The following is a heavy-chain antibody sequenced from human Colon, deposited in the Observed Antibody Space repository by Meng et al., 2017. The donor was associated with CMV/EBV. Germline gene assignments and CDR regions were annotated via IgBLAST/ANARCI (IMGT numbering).Heavy chain of an antibody. CDR1: GYTFTDYY. CDR3: ARVGIQLWLNFDY. Sequence: SVHVSCKASGYTFTDYYMHWVRQAPGPGLEWMGWINTNSGGTNYAQKFQGRVTMTRDTSISTAYMELSRLRSDAADVYYCARVGIQLWLNFDYWGQGTLVTVSS. D-gene: IGHD5-18*01. V-gene: IGHV1-2*02. J-gene: IGHJ4*02. CDR2: INTNSGGT.